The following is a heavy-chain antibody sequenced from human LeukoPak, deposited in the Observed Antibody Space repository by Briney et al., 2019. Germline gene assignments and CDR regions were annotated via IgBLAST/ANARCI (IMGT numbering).Heavy chain of an antibody. Sequence: GRSLRLSCAASGFTFDDYAMHWVRQAPGKGLEWVSGISWNSGSIGYADSVKGRFTISRDNAKNSLYLQMNGLRAEDTALYYCAKDNEESVAGLNWFDPWGQGNLVNVFS. J-gene: IGHJ5*02. CDR3: AKDNEESVAGLNWFDP. CDR1: GFTFDDYA. D-gene: IGHD6-19*01. V-gene: IGHV3-9*01. CDR2: ISWNSGSI.